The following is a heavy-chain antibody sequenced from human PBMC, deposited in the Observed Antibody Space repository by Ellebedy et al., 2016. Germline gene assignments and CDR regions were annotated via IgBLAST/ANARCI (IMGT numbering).Heavy chain of an antibody. CDR2: ISGSGGST. J-gene: IGHJ4*02. D-gene: IGHD6-19*01. Sequence: GGSLRLSCAASGFTFSSYAMSWVRQAPGKGLEWVSAISGSGGSTYYADSVKGRFTISRDNSKNTLYLQMNSLRAEDTAVYYCAKGRRGAVAGSIGYWGQGTLVTVSS. CDR1: GFTFSSYA. V-gene: IGHV3-23*01. CDR3: AKGRRGAVAGSIGY.